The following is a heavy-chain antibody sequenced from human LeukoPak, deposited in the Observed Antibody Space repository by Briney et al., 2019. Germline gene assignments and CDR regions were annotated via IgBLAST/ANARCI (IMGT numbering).Heavy chain of an antibody. D-gene: IGHD3-10*01. V-gene: IGHV4-59*01. CDR2: IYYSGRT. CDR1: GGSISSYY. CDR3: ARHRFGELDY. J-gene: IGHJ4*02. Sequence: SATLSLTCTVSGGSISSYYWSWIRQPPGQGLERIGDIYYSGRTNYNPSVKSRVTISLDTSKNQFSLKLRSVTAADTAVYYCARHRFGELDYWGQGTLVTVSS.